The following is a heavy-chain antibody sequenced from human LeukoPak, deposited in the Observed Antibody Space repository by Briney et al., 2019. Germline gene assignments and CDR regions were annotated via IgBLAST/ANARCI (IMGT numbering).Heavy chain of an antibody. CDR3: ARDRSDSSGYYALTY. V-gene: IGHV4-31*03. Sequence: SETLSLTCTVSGGSISSGGYYWSWIRQHPGKGLEWLRYTSYSGSTYYNPSLKSRLTISVDTSKNQFSLMLSSVTAADTAVYYCARDRSDSSGYYALTYWGQGSLVTVSS. CDR1: GGSISSGGYY. CDR2: TSYSGST. J-gene: IGHJ4*02. D-gene: IGHD3-22*01.